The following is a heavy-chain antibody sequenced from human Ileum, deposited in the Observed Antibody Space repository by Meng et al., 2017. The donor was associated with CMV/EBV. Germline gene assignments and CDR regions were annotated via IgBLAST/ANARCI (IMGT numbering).Heavy chain of an antibody. CDR2: LWYDGSNE. Sequence: SGFMFNSYDIHWVRQAPGKGLEWVAVLWYDGSNEYYADSVKGRFTISRDISKNSLYLQMNSLRVEDTAVYYCAKVSGFGVGAAYFDYWGQGTLVTVPQ. V-gene: IGHV3-33*06. D-gene: IGHD2-15*01. J-gene: IGHJ4*02. CDR3: AKVSGFGVGAAYFDY. CDR1: GFMFNSYD.